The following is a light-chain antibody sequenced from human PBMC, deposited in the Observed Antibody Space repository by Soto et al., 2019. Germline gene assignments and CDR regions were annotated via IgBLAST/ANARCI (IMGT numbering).Light chain of an antibody. J-gene: IGLJ3*02. V-gene: IGLV1-47*01. CDR1: RSNIGTNY. Sequence: QAVVTQPPSASGTPGQRVTISCSGSRSNIGTNYVYWYQYLPGTAPKLLIYRNNEWPSGVPERFSGAKSGTSASLAISGLRSEDEGDYYCAAWDDSLTGWVFGGGTKLTVL. CDR3: AAWDDSLTGWV. CDR2: RNN.